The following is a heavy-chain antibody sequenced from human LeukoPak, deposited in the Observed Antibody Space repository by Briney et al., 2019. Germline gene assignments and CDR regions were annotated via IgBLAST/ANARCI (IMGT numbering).Heavy chain of an antibody. J-gene: IGHJ6*03. Sequence: SVKVSCKASGGTFSSYAISWVRQAPGQGLEWMGGIIPIFGTANYAQKFQGRVTITADESTSTAYMELSSLRAEDTAVYYCARALKGVRRRLGGTTTFEHYYYMDVWGKGTTVTISS. CDR3: ARALKGVRRRLGGTTTFEHYYYMDV. CDR2: IIPIFGTA. CDR1: GGTFSSYA. V-gene: IGHV1-69*13. D-gene: IGHD1-26*01.